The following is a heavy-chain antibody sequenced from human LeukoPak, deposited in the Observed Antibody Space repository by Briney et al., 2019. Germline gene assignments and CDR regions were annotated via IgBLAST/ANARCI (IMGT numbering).Heavy chain of an antibody. CDR3: ARDHRRVRGVTPYGMDV. CDR1: GFTFSSYE. CDR2: ISSSGSTI. Sequence: PGGSLRLSCAASGFTFSSYEMNWVRQAPGKGLEWVSYISSSGSTIYYADSVKGRFTISRDNAKNSLYLQMNSLRAEDTAVYYCARDHRRVRGVTPYGMDVWGQGTTVTVSS. D-gene: IGHD3-10*01. J-gene: IGHJ6*02. V-gene: IGHV3-48*03.